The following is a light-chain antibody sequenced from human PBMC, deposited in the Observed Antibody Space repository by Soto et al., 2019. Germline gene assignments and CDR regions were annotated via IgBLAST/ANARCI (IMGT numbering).Light chain of an antibody. CDR2: DAS. CDR3: QQYNNWTGYT. CDR1: QSVRSN. J-gene: IGKJ3*01. V-gene: IGKV3-15*01. Sequence: EIVMTQSPATPSVSPGERATRSCRASQSVRSNSAWYQQKPGQAPRLLIYDASARASGISAMFSGSGSGTEFTLTISSLQSEDFAVYYCQQYNNWTGYTFGHGTKVDIK.